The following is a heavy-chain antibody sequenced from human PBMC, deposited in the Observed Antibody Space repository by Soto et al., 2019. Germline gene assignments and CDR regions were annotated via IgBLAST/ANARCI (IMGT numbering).Heavy chain of an antibody. Sequence: GASVKVSCKASGGTFSSYAISWVRQAPGQGLEWMGGIIPIFGTANYAQKFQGRVTITADESTSTAYMELSSLRSEDTAVYYCARGLGSKWLLPPADDYGMDVWGQGTTVTVSS. CDR3: ARGLGSKWLLPPADDYGMDV. CDR2: IIPIFGTA. CDR1: GGTFSSYA. V-gene: IGHV1-69*13. D-gene: IGHD3-22*01. J-gene: IGHJ6*02.